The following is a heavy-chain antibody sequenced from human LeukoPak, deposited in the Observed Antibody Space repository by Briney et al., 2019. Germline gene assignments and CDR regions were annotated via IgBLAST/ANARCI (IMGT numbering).Heavy chain of an antibody. J-gene: IGHJ4*02. D-gene: IGHD7-27*01. Sequence: ASVKVSCKASRYTFSSYDINWVRQATGQGLEWMGWMNPNSGNTGYAQNFQGRVTMTRNTSISTAYMELSSLRSDDTAVYYCARGPPNWGYDYWGPGTLVTVSS. CDR2: MNPNSGNT. V-gene: IGHV1-8*01. CDR1: RYTFSSYD. CDR3: ARGPPNWGYDY.